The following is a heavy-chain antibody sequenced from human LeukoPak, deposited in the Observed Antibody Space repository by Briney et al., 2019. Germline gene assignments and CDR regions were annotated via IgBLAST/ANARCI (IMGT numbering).Heavy chain of an antibody. J-gene: IGHJ4*02. Sequence: SSETLSLTCAVYGGSFSGYYWSWIRQPPGKGLEWIGEINRSGDTHYNPSLKSRVTISVDTSKNQFSLKLSSVTAADAAVYYCARGYGSGSYYAHWGQGTLVTVSS. D-gene: IGHD3-10*01. CDR2: INRSGDT. CDR1: GGSFSGYY. V-gene: IGHV4-34*01. CDR3: ARGYGSGSYYAH.